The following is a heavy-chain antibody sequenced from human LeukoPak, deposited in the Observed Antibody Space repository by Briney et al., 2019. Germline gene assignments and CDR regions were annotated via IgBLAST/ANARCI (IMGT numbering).Heavy chain of an antibody. CDR1: GFTFSSYA. D-gene: IGHD2-2*01. J-gene: IGHJ3*02. CDR2: ISYDGSNK. CDR3: ARDWMGSTPGAFDI. V-gene: IGHV3-30-3*01. Sequence: GGSLRLSCAASGFTFSSYAMHWVRQAPGKGLEWVAVISYDGSNKYYADSVKGRFTISRDNSKNTLYLQMNSLRAEDTAVYYCARDWMGSTPGAFDIWGQGTMVTVSS.